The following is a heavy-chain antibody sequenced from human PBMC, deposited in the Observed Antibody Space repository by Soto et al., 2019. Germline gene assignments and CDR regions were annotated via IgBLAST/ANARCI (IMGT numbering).Heavy chain of an antibody. Sequence: QVQLVQSGDEVKKPGSSVKVSCKTSGGTFSSHSINWVRQAPGQGLEWMGGIIPMFVTPNYAQKFQGRVTISADESTSTAYMEXXSXXXXXXXXXXXXXXXXXXXXXXXXXXXYXGQGTLVTVSS. V-gene: IGHV1-69*12. CDR3: XXXXXXXXXXXXXXXXY. CDR1: GGTFSSHS. CDR2: IIPMFVTP. J-gene: IGHJ4*02.